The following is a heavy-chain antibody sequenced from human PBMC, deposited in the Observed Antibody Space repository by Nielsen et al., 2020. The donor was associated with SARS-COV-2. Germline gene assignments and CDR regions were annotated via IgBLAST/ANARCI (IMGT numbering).Heavy chain of an antibody. CDR3: AVWSVTTGHFDY. CDR1: GGSISSYY. CDR2: IYYSGST. V-gene: IGHV4-59*01. D-gene: IGHD4-11*01. Sequence: GSLRLSCTVSGGSISSYYWSWIRQPPGKGLEWIGYIYYSGSTNYNPSLKSRVTISVDTSKNQFSLKLSSVTAADTAVYYCAVWSVTTGHFDYWGQGTLVTVSS. J-gene: IGHJ4*02.